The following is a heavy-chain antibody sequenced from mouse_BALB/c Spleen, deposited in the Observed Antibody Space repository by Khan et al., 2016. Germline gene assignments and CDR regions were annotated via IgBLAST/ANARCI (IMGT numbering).Heavy chain of an antibody. D-gene: IGHD1-1*01. CDR1: GFNIKDTY. CDR2: IDPANGNT. CDR3: ARRGPIYYYGSSYGY. Sequence: VQLKQSGAELVKPGASVKLSCTASGFNIKDTYMHWVKQRPEQGLEWIGRIDPANGNTEYDPKFQGKATITADTSSNTAYLQLSSLTSEDTAVYDWARRGPIYYYGSSYGYWGQGTTLTVSS. J-gene: IGHJ2*01. V-gene: IGHV14-3*02.